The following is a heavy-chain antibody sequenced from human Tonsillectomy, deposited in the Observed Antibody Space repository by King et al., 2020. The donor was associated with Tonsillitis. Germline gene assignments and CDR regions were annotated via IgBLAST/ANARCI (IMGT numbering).Heavy chain of an antibody. Sequence: VQLQESGPGLVKPSETLSLTCTVSGGSISSHYWSWIRQPPGKGLEWIGYISYSGSTNYNPSLKSRVTISVDMSKNQFSLKLSSVTAADTAVYYCARVESGGYFPVPFGMDVWGQGTTVTVSS. CDR1: GGSISSHY. CDR2: ISYSGST. D-gene: IGHD3-22*01. V-gene: IGHV4-59*11. CDR3: ARVESGGYFPVPFGMDV. J-gene: IGHJ6*02.